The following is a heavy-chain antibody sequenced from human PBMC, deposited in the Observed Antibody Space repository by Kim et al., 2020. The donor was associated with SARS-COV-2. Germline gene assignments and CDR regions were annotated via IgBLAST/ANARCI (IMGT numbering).Heavy chain of an antibody. D-gene: IGHD3-22*01. J-gene: IGHJ4*02. Sequence: ATAYAGSVKGRFTISRDDSKNTAYLQMNSLKTEDTAVYYCTGSGYLPLDYWGQGTLVTVSS. CDR2: AT. CDR3: TGSGYLPLDY. V-gene: IGHV3-73*01.